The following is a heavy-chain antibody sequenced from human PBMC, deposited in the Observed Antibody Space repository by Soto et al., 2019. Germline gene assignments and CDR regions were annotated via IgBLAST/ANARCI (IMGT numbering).Heavy chain of an antibody. CDR1: GFTFSSYG. V-gene: IGHV3-33*01. CDR2: IWYDGSNK. J-gene: IGHJ4*02. CDR3: ARDREAYCGSDCYLGNDY. Sequence: QVQLVESGGGVVQPGRSLRLSCAASGFTFSSYGMHWVRQAPGKGLEWVAVIWYDGSNKYYADSVKGRFTISRDNSKNTLYLQMKSLRAEDTAVYYCARDREAYCGSDCYLGNDYWGQGTLVTVSS. D-gene: IGHD2-21*02.